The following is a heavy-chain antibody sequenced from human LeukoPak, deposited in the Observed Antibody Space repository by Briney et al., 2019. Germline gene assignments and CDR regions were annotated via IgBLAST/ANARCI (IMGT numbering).Heavy chain of an antibody. Sequence: GGSLRLSCAASGFTFSSYAMSWVRQAPAKGLEWVATIYSGGPTYYADSVMGRFTISRHNSRNTLYLQMNSLRAVDTAVYYCARVGTVMAYYFDLWGQGTLVTVSS. CDR1: GFTFSSYA. CDR2: IYSGGPT. CDR3: ARVGTVMAYYFDL. V-gene: IGHV3-53*04. J-gene: IGHJ4*02. D-gene: IGHD5-18*01.